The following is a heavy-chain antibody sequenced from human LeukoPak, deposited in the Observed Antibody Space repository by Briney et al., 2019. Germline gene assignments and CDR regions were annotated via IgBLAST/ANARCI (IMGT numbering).Heavy chain of an antibody. J-gene: IGHJ4*02. CDR3: VRLTAAGRRTDFDY. CDR1: GFTFSSYA. V-gene: IGHV3-30*04. CDR2: ISYDGSNR. D-gene: IGHD6-13*01. Sequence: GTSLRLSCAASGFTFSSYAMHWVRQAPGKGLEWVAAISYDGSNRYYADSVKGRFTISRDNSKNTLYLQMNSLRTEDTAVYYCVRLTAAGRRTDFDYWGQGSLVTVSS.